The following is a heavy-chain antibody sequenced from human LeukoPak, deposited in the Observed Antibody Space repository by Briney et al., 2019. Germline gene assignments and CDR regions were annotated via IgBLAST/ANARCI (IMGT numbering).Heavy chain of an antibody. CDR1: GFTFSSYA. V-gene: IGHV3-23*01. Sequence: PGGSPRLSCAASGFTFSSYAMSWVRQAPGKGLEWVSAISGSGGSTYYADSVKGRFTISRDNSKNTLYLQMNSLRAEDTAVYYCAKPPYSSSWYQDYWGQGTLVTVSS. J-gene: IGHJ4*02. D-gene: IGHD6-13*01. CDR2: ISGSGGST. CDR3: AKPPYSSSWYQDY.